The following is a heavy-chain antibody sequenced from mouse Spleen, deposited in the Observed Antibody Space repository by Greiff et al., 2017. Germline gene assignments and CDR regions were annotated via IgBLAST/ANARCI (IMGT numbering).Heavy chain of an antibody. J-gene: IGHJ2*01. Sequence: EVQLVESGGGLVKPGGSLKLSCAASGFTFSSYAMSWVRQTPEKRLEWVATISSGGSYTYYPDSVKGRFTISRDNAKNTLYLQMSSLRSEDTAMYYCARHLDGFNFDYWGQGTTLTVSS. CDR1: GFTFSSYA. V-gene: IGHV5-9-3*01. CDR2: ISSGGSYT. D-gene: IGHD2-3*01. CDR3: ARHLDGFNFDY.